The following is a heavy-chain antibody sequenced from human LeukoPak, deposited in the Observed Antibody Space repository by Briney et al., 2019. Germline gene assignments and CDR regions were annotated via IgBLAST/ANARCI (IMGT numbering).Heavy chain of an antibody. D-gene: IGHD2-15*01. CDR2: IYYSGST. V-gene: IGHV4-39*06. Sequence: PSETLSLTCTVSGVSISSSSYYWVWIRQPPGKGLEWIGSIYYSGSTYYNPSLKSQVTISVDTSKNQFPLKLSYVTAEDTAVYYCAREVAATGLYNWFDRWGQGTLVTVSS. CDR1: GVSISSSSYY. CDR3: AREVAATGLYNWFDR. J-gene: IGHJ5*02.